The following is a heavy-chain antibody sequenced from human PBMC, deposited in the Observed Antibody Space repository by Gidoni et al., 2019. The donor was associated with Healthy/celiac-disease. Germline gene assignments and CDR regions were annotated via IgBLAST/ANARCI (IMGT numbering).Heavy chain of an antibody. CDR2: IYYSGST. V-gene: IGHV4-31*03. CDR3: ASAVGDYLDY. J-gene: IGHJ4*02. CDR1: GGSISSGGYY. D-gene: IGHD2-2*01. Sequence: QVPLQESGPGRVKPSQPLSLPCTVSGGSISSGGYYWSWISQHPGKGLEWIRYIYYSGSTYYSPSLKSRVTISVDTSKNQFSVKLSDVTAADTAVYYCASAVGDYLDYWGQGTLVTVSS.